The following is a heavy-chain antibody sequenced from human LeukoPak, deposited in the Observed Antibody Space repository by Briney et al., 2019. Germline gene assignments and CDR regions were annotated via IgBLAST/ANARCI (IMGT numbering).Heavy chain of an antibody. Sequence: SETLSLTCTVSGGSISSHYWSWIRQPPGKGLGWMGYIYYSGSTKYNPSLKSRVTILVDTSESQFSLKLSSVTAADTAVYYCARLYDSSGYINWLDPWGQGTLVTVSS. CDR1: GGSISSHY. CDR2: IYYSGST. CDR3: ARLYDSSGYINWLDP. V-gene: IGHV4-59*11. J-gene: IGHJ5*02. D-gene: IGHD3-22*01.